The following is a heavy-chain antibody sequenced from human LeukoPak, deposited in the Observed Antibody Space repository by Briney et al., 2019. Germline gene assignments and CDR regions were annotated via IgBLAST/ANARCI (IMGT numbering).Heavy chain of an antibody. Sequence: GASVNVSCKASGYTFTGYYMHWVRQAPGQGLEWMGWINPNSGGTNYAQKFQGRVTMTRDTSISTAYMELSRLRSDDTAVYYCARDGVLGYCTNGVCRDAFDIWGQGTMVTVSS. CDR3: ARDGVLGYCTNGVCRDAFDI. D-gene: IGHD2-8*01. V-gene: IGHV1-2*02. CDR2: INPNSGGT. J-gene: IGHJ3*02. CDR1: GYTFTGYY.